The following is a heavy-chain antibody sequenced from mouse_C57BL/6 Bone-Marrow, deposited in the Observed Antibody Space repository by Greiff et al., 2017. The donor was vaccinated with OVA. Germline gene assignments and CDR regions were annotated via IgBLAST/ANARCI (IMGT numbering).Heavy chain of an antibody. Sequence: VQLQQPGAELVKPGASVKLSCKASGYTFTSYWMHWVKQRPGQGLEWIGMIHPNSGSTNYNEKFKSKATLTVDKSSSTAYMQLSSLTSEDSAVYYCARTHYGSSYLFAYWGQGTLVTVSA. CDR1: GYTFTSYW. D-gene: IGHD1-1*01. V-gene: IGHV1-64*01. CDR2: IHPNSGST. CDR3: ARTHYGSSYLFAY. J-gene: IGHJ3*01.